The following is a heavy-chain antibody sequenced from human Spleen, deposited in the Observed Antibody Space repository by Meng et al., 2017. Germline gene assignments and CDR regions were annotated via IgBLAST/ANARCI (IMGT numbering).Heavy chain of an antibody. J-gene: IGHJ4*02. D-gene: IGHD2-2*01. CDR2: IDTKTGHP. CDR3: TRDAYSDCRRTNCFDS. V-gene: IGHV7-4-1*02. Sequence: LVQSGFDLRKPGSSVKVSCKASGYTLSSYAINWLRQAPGQGLEWMGWIDTKTGHPTYAQGFRGRLVFSLDTSVSTTYLQISGLRAADSAIYYCTRDAYSDCRRTNCFDSWGQGTLVTVSS. CDR1: GYTLSSYA.